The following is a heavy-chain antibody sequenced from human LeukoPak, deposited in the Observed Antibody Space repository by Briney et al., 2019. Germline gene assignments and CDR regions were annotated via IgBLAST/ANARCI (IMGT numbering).Heavy chain of an antibody. Sequence: PGGSLRLSCAASGFTFSSYWMTWVRQVPGKGLEWVANIKQDGSEKNYVDAVKGRFTISRDNAKNSVYLQMNSLRAEDTAVYYCATAPQRGSSSWINWFDPWGQGTLVTVSS. V-gene: IGHV3-7*01. D-gene: IGHD6-13*01. J-gene: IGHJ5*02. CDR3: ATAPQRGSSSWINWFDP. CDR2: IKQDGSEK. CDR1: GFTFSSYW.